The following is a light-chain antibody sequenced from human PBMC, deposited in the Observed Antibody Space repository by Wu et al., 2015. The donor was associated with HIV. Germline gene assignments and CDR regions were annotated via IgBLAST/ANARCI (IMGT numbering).Light chain of an antibody. Sequence: EIVLTQSPATLSLSPGERATLSCRASQTVYNYFAWYQQRPGQAPRLLISGASIRATGIPARFTGSGSGTEFTLTISSLEPEDFAVYYCQQRATWPLTFGGGTRLGIK. CDR2: GAS. CDR3: QQRATWPLT. V-gene: IGKV3-11*01. J-gene: IGKJ4*01. CDR1: QTVYNY.